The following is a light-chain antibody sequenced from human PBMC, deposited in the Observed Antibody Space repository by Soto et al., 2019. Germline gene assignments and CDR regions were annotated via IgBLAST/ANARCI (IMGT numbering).Light chain of an antibody. Sequence: EIVMTQSPATLSVSPGERATLSCRAGQGVTTNFAWYQQKSGQSPRLLIYDVSTRATGVPARFSGTGSETDFTLTISGLQSDDSAVYFCQQYNNWPFSFGQGTRLEIE. CDR2: DVS. V-gene: IGKV3-15*01. CDR1: QGVTTN. J-gene: IGKJ5*01. CDR3: QQYNNWPFS.